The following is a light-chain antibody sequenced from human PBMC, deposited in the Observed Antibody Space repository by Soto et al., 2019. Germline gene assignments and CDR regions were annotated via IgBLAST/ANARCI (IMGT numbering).Light chain of an antibody. CDR2: NTN. CDR1: SASVSTTYY. V-gene: IGLV8-61*01. CDR3: VLYMGSGSVA. Sequence: QAVVTQEPSLSVSPGGTVTLTCGLNSASVSTTYYPSWYQQTPGQTPRTLIYNTNSRSSGVPDRFSGSIMGNKAALTITGAQADXESDYYCVLYMGSGSVAFGGGTQLTVL. J-gene: IGLJ2*01.